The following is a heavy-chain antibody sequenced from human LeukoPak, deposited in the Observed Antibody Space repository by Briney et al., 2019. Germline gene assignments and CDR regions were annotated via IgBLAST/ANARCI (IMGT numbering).Heavy chain of an antibody. CDR2: INPNSGGT. J-gene: IGHJ5*02. Sequence: GASVKVSCKASGYTFTGYYMHWVRQAPGQGLEWMGWINPNSGGTNYAQKFQGRVTMTRDTSISTAYMELSRLRSDDTAVYYCATGPDIVVVPAAENWFDPWGQGTLVTVSS. D-gene: IGHD2-2*01. CDR1: GYTFTGYY. V-gene: IGHV1-2*02. CDR3: ATGPDIVVVPAAENWFDP.